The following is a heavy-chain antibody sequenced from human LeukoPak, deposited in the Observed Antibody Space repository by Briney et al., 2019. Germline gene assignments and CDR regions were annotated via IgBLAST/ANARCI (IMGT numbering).Heavy chain of an antibody. Sequence: SSETLSLTCTVSGGSISSYYWSWIRQPPGKGLEWIGFIYYSGSTNYNPSLKSRVTISVDTSKNQFSLKLSSVTAADTAVYYCARMYYYDSSGYYNLYAFDIWGQGTMVTVSS. J-gene: IGHJ3*02. CDR1: GGSISSYY. CDR3: ARMYYYDSSGYYNLYAFDI. V-gene: IGHV4-59*01. CDR2: IYYSGST. D-gene: IGHD3-22*01.